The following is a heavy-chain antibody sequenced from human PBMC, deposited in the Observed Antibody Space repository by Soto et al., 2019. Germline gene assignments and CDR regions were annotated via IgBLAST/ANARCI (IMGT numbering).Heavy chain of an antibody. D-gene: IGHD3-9*01. Sequence: SVKVSCKASGGTFSSYAISWVRQAPGQGLEWMGGIIPIFGTANYAQKFQGRVTITADESTSTAYMELSSLRSEDTAVYYCARVPDYDILTGFDPWGQGTLVTVSS. J-gene: IGHJ5*02. CDR1: GGTFSSYA. CDR2: IIPIFGTA. V-gene: IGHV1-69*13. CDR3: ARVPDYDILTGFDP.